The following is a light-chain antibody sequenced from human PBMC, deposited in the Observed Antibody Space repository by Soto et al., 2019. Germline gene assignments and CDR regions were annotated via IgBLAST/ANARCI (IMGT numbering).Light chain of an antibody. J-gene: IGLJ3*02. CDR1: NSNIGAGYD. CDR2: GNN. CDR3: QSYDSSLSGSL. Sequence: QSVLTQPPSVSGAPGQRVTISCTGSNSNIGAGYDVHWYQHLPGTAPKLLIYGNNNRPSGVPDRFSGSKSGTSASLAITGLQAEDEADYYCQSYDSSLSGSLFGGGTKLTVL. V-gene: IGLV1-40*01.